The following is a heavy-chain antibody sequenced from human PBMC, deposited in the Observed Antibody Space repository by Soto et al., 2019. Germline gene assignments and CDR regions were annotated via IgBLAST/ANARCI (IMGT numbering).Heavy chain of an antibody. CDR2: ISAYNGNT. CDR1: GYTFTIYY. Sequence: GASVKVSCKASGYTFTIYYMHWVRQAPGQGLEWMGWISAYNGNTNYAQKLQGRVTMTTDTSTSTAYMELRSLRSDDTAVYYCARGRRDLAAAHGWYFDLWGRGTLVAVSS. J-gene: IGHJ2*01. CDR3: ARGRRDLAAAHGWYFDL. V-gene: IGHV1-18*04. D-gene: IGHD6-13*01.